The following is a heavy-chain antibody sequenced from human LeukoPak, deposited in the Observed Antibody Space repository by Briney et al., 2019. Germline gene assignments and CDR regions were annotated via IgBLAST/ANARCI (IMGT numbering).Heavy chain of an antibody. CDR1: GGSISSASHY. CDR3: ARFYYRDNSGYYCFDY. Sequence: SETLSLTCTVSGGSISSASHYWSRVRQYPGKGLEWIGHIYYSGSTYYNPSLESRLTISVDTSDNRFSLKLTSVTAADTAVYYCARFYYRDNSGYYCFDYWGRGTLVTVSS. V-gene: IGHV4-31*03. J-gene: IGHJ4*02. CDR2: IYYSGST. D-gene: IGHD3-22*01.